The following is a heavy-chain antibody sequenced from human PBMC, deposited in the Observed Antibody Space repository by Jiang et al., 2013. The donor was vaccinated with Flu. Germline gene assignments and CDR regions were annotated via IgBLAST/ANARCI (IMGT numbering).Heavy chain of an antibody. J-gene: IGHJ2*01. CDR3: ARGKLGRRLRFLDRLLRDNWYFDL. Sequence: GAEVKKPGASVKVSCKASGYTFTSYDINWVRQATGQGLEWMGWMNPNSGNTGYAQKFQGRVTMTRNTSISTAYMELSSLRSEDTAVYYCARGKLGRRLRFLDRLLRDNWYFDLWGRGTLVTVSS. D-gene: IGHD3-3*01. CDR1: GYTFTSYD. CDR2: MNPNSGNT. V-gene: IGHV1-8*01.